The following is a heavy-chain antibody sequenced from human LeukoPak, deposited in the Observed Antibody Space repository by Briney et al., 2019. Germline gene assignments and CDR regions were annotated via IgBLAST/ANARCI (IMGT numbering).Heavy chain of an antibody. CDR2: IYYSGST. Sequence: PSETLSLTCTVSGGSISSYYWSWIRQPPGKGLEWIGYIYYSGSTNYNPSLKSRVTISVDTSKNQFSLKLSSVTAADTAVYYCARAPGYCSSTSCPKFHSDYWGQGTLVTVSS. D-gene: IGHD2-2*01. CDR3: ARAPGYCSSTSCPKFHSDY. V-gene: IGHV4-59*01. CDR1: GGSISSYY. J-gene: IGHJ4*02.